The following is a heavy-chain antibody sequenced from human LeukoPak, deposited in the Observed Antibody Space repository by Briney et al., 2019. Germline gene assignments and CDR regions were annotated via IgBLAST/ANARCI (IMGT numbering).Heavy chain of an antibody. Sequence: PGGSLRLSCGASGLTLSRYAVNWVRQAPGRGLEWVSYISPTGDSTLNAEPVKGRFSVSRDNSKNMVYLQMDGLRAEDTATYFCVRNFYFYMDVWGKGTTVTVSS. J-gene: IGHJ6*03. CDR1: GLTLSRYA. CDR3: VRNFYFYMDV. CDR2: ISPTGDST. V-gene: IGHV3-23*01.